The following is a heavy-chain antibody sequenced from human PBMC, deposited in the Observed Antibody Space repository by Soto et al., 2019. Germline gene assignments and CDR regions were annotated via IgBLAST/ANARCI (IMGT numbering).Heavy chain of an antibody. J-gene: IGHJ4*02. D-gene: IGHD2-8*01. Sequence: SQTLSLTCAISGDSVSSNSVGWNWIRQSPSRGLEWLGRTYYRSKWYNDSAISVKSRITINPDTSKNQLSLQLNSVSPEDTAVYYCARGANGASFDYWGQGTLVTSPQ. CDR1: GDSVSSNSVG. CDR2: TYYRSKWYN. CDR3: ARGANGASFDY. V-gene: IGHV6-1*01.